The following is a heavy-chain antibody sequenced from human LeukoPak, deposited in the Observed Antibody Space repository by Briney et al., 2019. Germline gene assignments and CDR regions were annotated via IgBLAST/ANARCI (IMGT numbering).Heavy chain of an antibody. CDR2: ISGSGGST. CDR1: GFTFSSYA. D-gene: IGHD3-22*01. J-gene: IGHJ6*02. CDR3: AKDRALDSSGYYYYYYGMDV. V-gene: IGHV3-23*01. Sequence: PGGSLRLSCAASGFTFSSYAMSWVRQAPGKGLEWVSAISGSGGSTYYADSVKGRFTISRDNSKNTLYLQMNSLRAEDTAVYYCAKDRALDSSGYYYYYYGMDVWGQGTTVTVSS.